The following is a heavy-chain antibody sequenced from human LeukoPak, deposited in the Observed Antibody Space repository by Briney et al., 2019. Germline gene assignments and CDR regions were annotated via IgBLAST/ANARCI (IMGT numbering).Heavy chain of an antibody. CDR1: GGSISSGGYY. V-gene: IGHV4-31*03. J-gene: IGHJ3*02. CDR2: IYYSGST. CDR3: ARDKGYYYDSSGYFKVGVAFDI. Sequence: SETLSLTCTVSGGSISSGGYYWSWIRQHPGKGLEWIGYIYYSGSTYYNPSLKSRVTISVDTSKNQFSLKLNSVTAADTAVYYCARDKGYYYDSSGYFKVGVAFDIWGQGTMVTVSS. D-gene: IGHD3-22*01.